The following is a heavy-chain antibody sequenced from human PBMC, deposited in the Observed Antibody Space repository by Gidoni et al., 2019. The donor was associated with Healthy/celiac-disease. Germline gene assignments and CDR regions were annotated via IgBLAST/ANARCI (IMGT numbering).Heavy chain of an antibody. Sequence: QVQLVQSGAEVKKPGASVKVSCKASGYTFTGYYMHWVRQAPGQGHEWMGWINPNSGGTNYAQKFQGRVTMTRNTSISTAYMELSRLRSDDTSVYYCARDSGYYGSGSYFYYYYGMDVWGQGTTVTVSS. CDR1: GYTFTGYY. CDR2: INPNSGGT. D-gene: IGHD3-10*01. CDR3: ARDSGYYGSGSYFYYYYGMDV. V-gene: IGHV1-2*02. J-gene: IGHJ6*02.